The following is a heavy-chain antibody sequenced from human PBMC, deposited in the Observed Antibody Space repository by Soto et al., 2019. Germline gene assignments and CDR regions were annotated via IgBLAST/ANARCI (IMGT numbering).Heavy chain of an antibody. V-gene: IGHV4-34*01. D-gene: IGHD5-12*01. J-gene: IGHJ6*02. CDR1: GGSFSGYY. CDR3: ARGLRWLQFYYYYGMDV. Sequence: SETLSLTCAVYGGSFSGYYWSWIRQPPGKGLEWIGEINHSGSTNYNPSLKSRVTISVDTSKNQFSLKLSSVTAADTAVYYCARGLRWLQFYYYYGMDVWGQGTKVTVSS. CDR2: INHSGST.